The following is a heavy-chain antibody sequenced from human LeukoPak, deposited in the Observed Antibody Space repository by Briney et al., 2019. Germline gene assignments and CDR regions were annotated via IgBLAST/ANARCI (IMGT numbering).Heavy chain of an antibody. CDR3: AKDLRSSGWQIGARPGGRVYSFDY. Sequence: GGSLRLSCAASGFIFSNYEMNWVRQAPGKGLEWVSGISGSGGRTYYADSVKGRFTISRDNSKNTLYLQMNSLRAEDTAVYYCAKDLRSSGWQIGARPGGRVYSFDYWGQGTLVTVSS. CDR1: GFIFSNYE. D-gene: IGHD6-19*01. CDR2: ISGSGGRT. J-gene: IGHJ4*02. V-gene: IGHV3-23*01.